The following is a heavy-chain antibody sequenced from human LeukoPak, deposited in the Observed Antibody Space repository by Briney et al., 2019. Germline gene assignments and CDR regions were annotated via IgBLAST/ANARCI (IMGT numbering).Heavy chain of an antibody. Sequence: SETVSLTCSVSGASLGDYSWSWSRQPPGKRLEWIGNIFYRGSTNYDPSFSSRVSLSMHMSKSQFSLKMTSMTAADTAVYYCATFLTGYFDYCGQ. CDR3: ATFLTGYFDY. CDR2: IFYRGST. V-gene: IGHV4-59*08. CDR1: GASLGDYS. J-gene: IGHJ4*02. D-gene: IGHD1-14*01.